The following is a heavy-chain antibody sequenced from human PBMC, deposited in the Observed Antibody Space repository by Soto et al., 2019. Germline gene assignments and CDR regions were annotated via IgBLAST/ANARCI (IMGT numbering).Heavy chain of an antibody. CDR1: GGTFSSYT. D-gene: IGHD5-18*01. CDR3: ARDLGYSYGPD. V-gene: IGHV1-69*08. J-gene: IGHJ4*02. CDR2: IIPILGIA. Sequence: QVQLVQSGAEVKKPGSSVKVSCKASGGTFSSYTISWVRQAPGQGLEWMGRIIPILGIANYAQKFQGRVSIIADKSTSTGYMELSSLRSEDTAVYYCARDLGYSYGPDWGQGTLVTVSS.